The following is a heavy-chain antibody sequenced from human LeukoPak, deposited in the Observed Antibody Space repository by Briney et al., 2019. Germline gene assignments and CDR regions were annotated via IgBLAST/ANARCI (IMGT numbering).Heavy chain of an antibody. CDR2: ISYDGGNK. CDR3: AKDIVVVPAAIGYYYYYGMDV. V-gene: IGHV3-30*18. CDR1: GFTFSSYG. D-gene: IGHD2-2*01. Sequence: PGGSLRLSCAASGFTFSSYGIHWVRQAPGKGLEWVAVISYDGGNKYYADSVRGRFTISRDNSKNTLYLQMNSLRAEDTAVYYCAKDIVVVPAAIGYYYYYGMDVWGQGTTVTVSS. J-gene: IGHJ6*02.